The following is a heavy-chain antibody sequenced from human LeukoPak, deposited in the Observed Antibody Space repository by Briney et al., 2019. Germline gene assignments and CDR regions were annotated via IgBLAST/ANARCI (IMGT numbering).Heavy chain of an antibody. V-gene: IGHV3-23*01. CDR3: ARHTRVAAGAKSDY. J-gene: IGHJ4*02. CDR2: ISDIGGST. CDR1: GFTFSNYA. D-gene: IGHD6-13*01. Sequence: GGSLRLSCAASGFTFSNYAMSWVRQAPGKGLDWVSVISDIGGSTYYADSVKGRFTISRDNSRNTLYLQMNTLRVEDTAIYYCARHTRVAAGAKSDYWGQGTLVTVSS.